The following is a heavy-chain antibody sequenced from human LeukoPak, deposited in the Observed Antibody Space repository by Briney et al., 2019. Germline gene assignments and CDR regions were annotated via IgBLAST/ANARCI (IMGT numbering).Heavy chain of an antibody. CDR1: GGSISSYY. CDR2: ISYSGST. V-gene: IGHV4-59*12. Sequence: SETLSLTCTVSGGSISSYYWSWIRQPPGKGLEWIGYISYSGSTNYNPSLKSRVTISIDTSKNQFSLKLRSVTAADTAVYYCARGYGSGSYFAYWGQGILVTVSS. J-gene: IGHJ4*02. CDR3: ARGYGSGSYFAY. D-gene: IGHD3-10*01.